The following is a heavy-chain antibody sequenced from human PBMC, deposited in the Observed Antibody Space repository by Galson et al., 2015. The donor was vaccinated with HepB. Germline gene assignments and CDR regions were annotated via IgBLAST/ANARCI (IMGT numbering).Heavy chain of an antibody. J-gene: IGHJ5*02. CDR1: GYSFTSYW. V-gene: IGHV5-51*03. CDR2: IYPGDSDP. Sequence: QSGAEVKKPGESLKISCNGSGYSFTSYWIGWVRQMPGKGLEWMGIIYPGDSDPRYSPSLQGQVTISADKSISTAYLQWSSLKASDPAKYYCARSRPIVVVPAAGNTLYNWCDPWGQGTLVTVSS. CDR3: ARSRPIVVVPAAGNTLYNWCDP. D-gene: IGHD2-2*01.